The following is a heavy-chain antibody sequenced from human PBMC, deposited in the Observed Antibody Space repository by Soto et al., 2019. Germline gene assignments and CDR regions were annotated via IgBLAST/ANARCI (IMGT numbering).Heavy chain of an antibody. Sequence: QVQLQQWGAGLLKPSETLSLTCAVYGGFVTSGSYYWSWIRQPPGKGLEWIGEMSHSGGNHFNPSLKSRFTLSVDTSKNQFTLKMSSVTAANTALYYCARVERGTATTVVDAFDIWGPGTMVTVSS. V-gene: IGHV4-34*01. CDR3: ARVERGTATTVVDAFDI. D-gene: IGHD1-1*01. J-gene: IGHJ3*02. CDR2: MSHSGGN. CDR1: GGFVTSGSYY.